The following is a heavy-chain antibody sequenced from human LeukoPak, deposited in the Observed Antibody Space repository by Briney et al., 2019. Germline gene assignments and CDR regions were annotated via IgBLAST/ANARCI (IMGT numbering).Heavy chain of an antibody. D-gene: IGHD7-27*01. V-gene: IGHV3-7*01. CDR2: IKQDGSEK. CDR1: GFTFSSYD. Sequence: PGGSLRLSCAASGFTFSSYDMHWVRQAPGKGLEWVANIKQDGSEKYYVDSVKGRFTISRDNAKNSLYLQMNSLRAEDTAVYYCARAANPVNWGKYFDYWGQGTLVTVSS. J-gene: IGHJ4*02. CDR3: ARAANPVNWGKYFDY.